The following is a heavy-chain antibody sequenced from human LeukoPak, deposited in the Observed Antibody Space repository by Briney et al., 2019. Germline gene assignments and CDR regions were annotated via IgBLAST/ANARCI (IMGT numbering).Heavy chain of an antibody. D-gene: IGHD2-15*01. CDR3: ARQRRLCSGGSCLPTYYYYYYMDV. J-gene: IGHJ6*03. CDR1: GGSISSGSYY. CDR2: IYTSGST. Sequence: SETLSLTCTVSGGSISSGSYYWSWIRQPAGKGLEWIGRIYTSGSTNYNPSLKSRVAISVDTSKNQFSLKLSSVTAADTAVYYCARQRRLCSGGSCLPTYYYYYYMDVWGKGTTVTISS. V-gene: IGHV4-61*02.